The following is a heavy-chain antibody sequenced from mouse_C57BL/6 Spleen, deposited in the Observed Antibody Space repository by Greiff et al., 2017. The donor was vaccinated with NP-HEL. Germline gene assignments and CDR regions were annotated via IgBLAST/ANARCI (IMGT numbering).Heavy chain of an antibody. CDR2: ILPGSGST. Sequence: QVQLQQSGAELMKPGASVKLSCKATGYTFTGYWIEWVKQRPGHGLEWIGEILPGSGSTNYNEKFKGKATFTADTSSNTAYMQLSSLTTEDSAIYYCARGALYYGSSYVWFAYWGQGTLVTVSA. V-gene: IGHV1-9*01. CDR1: GYTFTGYW. CDR3: ARGALYYGSSYVWFAY. D-gene: IGHD1-1*01. J-gene: IGHJ3*01.